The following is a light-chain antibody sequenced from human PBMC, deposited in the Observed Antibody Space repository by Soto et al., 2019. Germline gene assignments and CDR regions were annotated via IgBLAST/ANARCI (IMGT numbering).Light chain of an antibody. Sequence: EIVLTQSPGTLSLSPGERATLSFSASQSVSSSYLAWYQQKPGQAPRLLIYGAFSRATDIPDRFSGSGSGTDFTLTINRLEPEDSAVYYCQQYGSLVTFGQGTRLEIK. J-gene: IGKJ5*01. CDR2: GAF. V-gene: IGKV3-20*01. CDR1: QSVSSSY. CDR3: QQYGSLVT.